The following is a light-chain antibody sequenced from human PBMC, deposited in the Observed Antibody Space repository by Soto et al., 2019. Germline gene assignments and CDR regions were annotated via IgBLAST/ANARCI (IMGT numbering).Light chain of an antibody. CDR1: QSLVHSDGIAY. V-gene: IGKV2-30*02. CDR3: MQGTHWPIT. Sequence: DVVMTESPLSLPVTLGQPASISCRSNQSLVHSDGIAYFSWFQQRPGRSPRRXIYKVSNRDSGVPARFRGSGSGTDFALKISRVQAEDVGVYYCMQGTHWPITFGQGTRLEIK. CDR2: KVS. J-gene: IGKJ5*01.